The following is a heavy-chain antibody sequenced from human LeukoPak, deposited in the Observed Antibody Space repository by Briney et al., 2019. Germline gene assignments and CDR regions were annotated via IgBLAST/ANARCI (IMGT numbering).Heavy chain of an antibody. V-gene: IGHV3-21*01. D-gene: IGHD3-22*01. CDR1: GFTFSSYS. J-gene: IGHJ4*02. Sequence: PGGSLRLSCAASGFTFSSYSMNWVRQAPGKGLEWVSSISSSSSYIYYADSVKGRFTISRDNAKTSLYLQMNSLRAEGTAVYYCARGIRTDVYYYDSSGYSAFDYWGQGTLVTVSS. CDR2: ISSSSSYI. CDR3: ARGIRTDVYYYDSSGYSAFDY.